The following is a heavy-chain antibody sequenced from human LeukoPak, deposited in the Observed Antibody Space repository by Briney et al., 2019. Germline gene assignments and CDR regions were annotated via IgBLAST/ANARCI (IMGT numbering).Heavy chain of an antibody. CDR3: AREVLWFGDPRCWFDP. V-gene: IGHV4-34*01. Sequence: TSETLSLTCAVYGGSFSGYYWSWIRQPPGKGLEWIGGINHSGSTNYNPSLKSRVTISVDTSKNQFSLKLSSVTAADTAVYYCAREVLWFGDPRCWFDPWGQGTLVTVSS. CDR2: INHSGST. D-gene: IGHD3-10*01. J-gene: IGHJ5*02. CDR1: GGSFSGYY.